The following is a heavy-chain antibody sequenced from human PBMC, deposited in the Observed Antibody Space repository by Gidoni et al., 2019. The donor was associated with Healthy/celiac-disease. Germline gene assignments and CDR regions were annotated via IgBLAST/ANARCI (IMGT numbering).Heavy chain of an antibody. V-gene: IGHV3-23*01. J-gene: IGHJ4*02. CDR1: GSTFSSYG. CDR2: ISGSGGST. D-gene: IGHD1-26*01. Sequence: EVQLLVSGGGLVQPGGSLRLSCADSGSTFSSYGMSWVRQAPGKGLEWVSAISGSGGSTYYADSVKGRFTISRDNSKNTLYLQMNSLRAEDTAVYYCANTALVGATMYYFDYWGQGTLVTVSS. CDR3: ANTALVGATMYYFDY.